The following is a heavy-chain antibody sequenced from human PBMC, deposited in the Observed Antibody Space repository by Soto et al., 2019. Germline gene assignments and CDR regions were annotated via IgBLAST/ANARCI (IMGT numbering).Heavy chain of an antibody. D-gene: IGHD5-12*01. Sequence: QVQLVQSGAEVKKPGSSVKVSCKASGGTFSNYPISWVRQAPGQGLEWMGGIIPIFGTVNYAQKFQGRVTITADESTSTAYMELSSLRSEDTAVYYCARGNHRWLQLWHFDRWGRGTLGTVSS. V-gene: IGHV1-69*12. CDR2: IIPIFGTV. CDR1: GGTFSNYP. CDR3: ARGNHRWLQLWHFDR. J-gene: IGHJ2*01.